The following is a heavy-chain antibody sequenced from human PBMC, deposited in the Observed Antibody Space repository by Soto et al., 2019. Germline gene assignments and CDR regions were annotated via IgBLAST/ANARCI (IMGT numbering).Heavy chain of an antibody. CDR2: ISYDGSNK. J-gene: IGHJ4*02. CDR3: AKALIAAAGTGSDFDY. V-gene: IGHV3-30*18. Sequence: QVQLVESGGGVVQPGRSLRLSCAASGFTFSSYGMYWVRQAPGKGLEWVAVISYDGSNKYYADSVKGRFTISRDNSKNTLYLQMNSLRAEDTAVYYCAKALIAAAGTGSDFDYWGQGTLVTVSS. CDR1: GFTFSSYG. D-gene: IGHD6-13*01.